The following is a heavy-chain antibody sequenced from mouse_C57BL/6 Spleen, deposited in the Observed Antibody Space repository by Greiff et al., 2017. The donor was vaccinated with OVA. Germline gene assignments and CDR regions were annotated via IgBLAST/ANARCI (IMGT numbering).Heavy chain of an antibody. CDR1: GYTFTSYW. V-gene: IGHV1-64*01. D-gene: IGHD1-1*01. CDR2: IHPHSGST. J-gene: IGHJ3*01. CDR3: AREDYGSSGCAY. Sequence: QVHVKQPGAELVKPGASVKLSCKASGYTFTSYWMPWVKQRPGQGLEWIGLIHPHSGSTNYNEKFKSKATLTVDQSSSTAYMQLSSLTSEDSAVYYCAREDYGSSGCAYWGQGTLVTVSA.